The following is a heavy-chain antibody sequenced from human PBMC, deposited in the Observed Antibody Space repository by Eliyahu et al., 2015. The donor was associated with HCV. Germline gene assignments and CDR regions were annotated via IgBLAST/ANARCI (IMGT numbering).Heavy chain of an antibody. V-gene: IGHV3-23*01. Sequence: EVQLLESGGGLVQPGGSLRLSCAASGFTFXSYAMSWVRQAPGKGLEWVSAISGSGGSTYYADSVKGRFTISRDNSKNTLYLQMNSLRAEDTAVYYCAKGSSGWYEGGNFDYWGQGTLVTVSS. D-gene: IGHD6-19*01. CDR1: GFTFXSYA. J-gene: IGHJ4*02. CDR2: ISGSGGST. CDR3: AKGSSGWYEGGNFDY.